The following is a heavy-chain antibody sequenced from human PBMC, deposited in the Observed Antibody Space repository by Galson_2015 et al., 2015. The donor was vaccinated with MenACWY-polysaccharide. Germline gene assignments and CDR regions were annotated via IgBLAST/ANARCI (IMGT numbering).Heavy chain of an antibody. CDR1: GFTFSSNS. V-gene: IGHV3-48*01. Sequence: ALRLPCAASGFTFSSNSMHWGRQAPGKGVEWVAYSSSSSGTIYYADSVKGRFTISRGDAKNSLYLHMNSLSAEGTAVYYCASTSPISFWGQGTRVIVSS. J-gene: IGHJ4*02. CDR3: ASTSPISF. CDR2: SSSSSGTI. D-gene: IGHD2-21*01.